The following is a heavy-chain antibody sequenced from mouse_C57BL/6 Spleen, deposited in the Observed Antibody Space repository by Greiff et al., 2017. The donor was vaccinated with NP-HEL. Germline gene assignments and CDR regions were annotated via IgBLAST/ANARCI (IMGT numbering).Heavy chain of an antibody. Sequence: QVHVKQSGAELVRPGASVTLSCKASGYTFTDYEMHWVKQTPVHGLEWIGAIDPETGGTAYNQKFKGKAILTADKSSSTAYMELRSLTSEDSAVYYCTRVSGIDYWGQGTTRTVSA. CDR3: TRVSGIDY. D-gene: IGHD4-1*01. CDR2: IDPETGGT. CDR1: GYTFTDYE. V-gene: IGHV1-15*01. J-gene: IGHJ2*01.